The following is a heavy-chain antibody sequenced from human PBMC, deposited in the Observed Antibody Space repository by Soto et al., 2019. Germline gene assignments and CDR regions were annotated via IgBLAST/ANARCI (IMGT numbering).Heavy chain of an antibody. D-gene: IGHD4-17*01. V-gene: IGHV3-21*01. Sequence: GGSLRLSCAASGFTFSSYSMNWVRQAPGKGLEWVSSISSSSSYIYYADSVKGRFTISRDNAKNSLYLQMNSLRAEDTAVYYCASFPDYGGNSNKGPSHAFDIWGQGTIVTVSS. CDR1: GFTFSSYS. CDR3: ASFPDYGGNSNKGPSHAFDI. J-gene: IGHJ3*02. CDR2: ISSSSSYI.